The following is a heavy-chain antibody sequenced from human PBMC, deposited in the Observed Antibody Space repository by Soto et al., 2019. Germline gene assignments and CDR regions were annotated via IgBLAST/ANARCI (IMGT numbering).Heavy chain of an antibody. J-gene: IGHJ4*02. V-gene: IGHV4-39*01. Sequence: PSETLSLTFTVSGCSISSSSYYWGWIRQPPGKGLEWIGSIYYSGSTYYNPSLKSRVTISVDTSKNQFSLKLSSVTAADTAVYYCARGRRYSSSWYSDYWGQGTLVTVS. CDR3: ARGRRYSSSWYSDY. CDR1: GCSISSSSYY. D-gene: IGHD6-13*01. CDR2: IYYSGST.